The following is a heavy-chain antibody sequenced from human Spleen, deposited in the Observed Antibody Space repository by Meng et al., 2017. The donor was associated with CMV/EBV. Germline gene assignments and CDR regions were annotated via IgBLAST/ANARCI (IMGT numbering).Heavy chain of an antibody. J-gene: IGHJ4*02. V-gene: IGHV3-11*01. CDR2: ISGSGSQI. CDR3: ARVRRYSGPNFNDY. Sequence: GESLKISCATSGFTFRDYYMSWIRQAPGKGLESVAYISGSGSQIYEADSVKGRFTISRDNAKSSLYLQMYSLRVEDTAVYYCARVRRYSGPNFNDYWGQGTLVTVSS. D-gene: IGHD1-26*01. CDR1: GFTFRDYY.